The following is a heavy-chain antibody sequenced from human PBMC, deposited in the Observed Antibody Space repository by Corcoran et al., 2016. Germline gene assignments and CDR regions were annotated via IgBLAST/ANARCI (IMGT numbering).Heavy chain of an antibody. CDR3: ARDRNYYDRSGALFDY. J-gene: IGHJ4*02. D-gene: IGHD3-22*01. V-gene: IGHV1-46*01. CDR2: INPSGGST. Sequence: QVQLVQSGAEVKKPGASVKVSCKASGYTFTSYYMHWVRQAPGQGLEWMGIINPSGGSTSYAQKFQGRVTMTRDTSTSTVYMELSSLRSEDTAVYYCARDRNYYDRSGALFDYWGQGTLVTVSS. CDR1: GYTFTSYY.